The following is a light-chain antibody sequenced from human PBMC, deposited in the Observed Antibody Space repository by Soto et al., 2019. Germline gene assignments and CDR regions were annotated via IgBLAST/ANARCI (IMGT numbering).Light chain of an antibody. CDR1: QAISSS. J-gene: IGKJ2*01. V-gene: IGKV1-9*01. Sequence: DIQLTQSPSFLSASVGDRVTITSRASQAISSSLAWYQHNSGKAPMLLIYAASTLQNGVPSSFSGSGSGTEFTLTISSLQPEDFATYYCQHLNDYRYTFGQGTKVEIK. CDR3: QHLNDYRYT. CDR2: AAS.